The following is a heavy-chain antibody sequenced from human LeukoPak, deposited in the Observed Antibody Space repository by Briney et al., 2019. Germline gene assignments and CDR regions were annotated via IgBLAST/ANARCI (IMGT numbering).Heavy chain of an antibody. CDR3: ARQGGALNSMYNWFDP. V-gene: IGHV4-59*08. CDR1: GGSISNNY. Sequence: PSETLSLTCTVSGGSISNNYWSWIRQPPGKGLEWIGYIYYTGGTNYTPSLQSRVTMSVDTSKNQFSLKLSSVTAADTAVYYCARQGGALNSMYNWFDPWGQGTLVTVSS. CDR2: IYYTGGT. D-gene: IGHD2-21*01. J-gene: IGHJ5*02.